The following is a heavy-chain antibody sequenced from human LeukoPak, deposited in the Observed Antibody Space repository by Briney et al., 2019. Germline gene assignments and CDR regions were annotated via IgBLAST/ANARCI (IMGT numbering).Heavy chain of an antibody. Sequence: GGSLRLSCAASGFTFDDYGMSWVRQAPGKGLEWVSVIYSGGSTYYADSVKGRFTISRDNSKNTLYLQMNSLRAEDTAVYYCARDSSAWGIAAAGVYYYYYGMDVWGQGTTVTVSS. V-gene: IGHV3-53*01. CDR3: ARDSSAWGIAAAGVYYYYYGMDV. D-gene: IGHD6-13*01. J-gene: IGHJ6*02. CDR2: IYSGGST. CDR1: GFTFDDYG.